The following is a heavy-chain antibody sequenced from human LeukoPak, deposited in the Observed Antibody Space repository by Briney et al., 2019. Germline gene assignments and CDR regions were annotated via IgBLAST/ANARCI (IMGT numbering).Heavy chain of an antibody. D-gene: IGHD1-1*01. Sequence: GESLKISCKVSGYSFTTHWIGWVRQMPGKGLEWMGIINPRDSDTKYSPSFQGQVTISVDKSISTAYLQWSSLKASDPAMYYCARQSVDGRYTFDYWGQGTLVTVSS. CDR3: ARQSVDGRYTFDY. V-gene: IGHV5-51*01. CDR1: GYSFTTHW. CDR2: INPRDSDT. J-gene: IGHJ4*02.